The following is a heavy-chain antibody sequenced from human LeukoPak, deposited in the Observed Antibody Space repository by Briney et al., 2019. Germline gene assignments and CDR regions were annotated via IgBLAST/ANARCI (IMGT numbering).Heavy chain of an antibody. CDR3: ARDRQYQLQRWFDP. J-gene: IGHJ5*02. V-gene: IGHV4-39*02. CDR1: GGSISSSSYY. D-gene: IGHD2-2*01. Sequence: SETLSLTCTVSGGSISSSSYYWGWIRQPPGKGLEWIGSIYYSGSTYYNPSLKSRVTISVDTSKNQFSLKLSSVTAADTAVYYCARDRQYQLQRWFDPWGQGTLVTVSS. CDR2: IYYSGST.